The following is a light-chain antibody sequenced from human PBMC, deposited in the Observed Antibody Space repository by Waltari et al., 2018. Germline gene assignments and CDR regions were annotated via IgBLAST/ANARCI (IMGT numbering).Light chain of an antibody. CDR3: CSYAGSSTWV. CDR1: SSDVGSYNL. Sequence: QSALTQPASVSGSPGQSITISCTGTSSDVGSYNLVSWYQQHPGKAPKLMSYEVSKRPSGVSNRFSGSKSGTTASLTISGRQAEDEADYYCCSYAGSSTWVFGGGTKLTVL. V-gene: IGLV2-23*02. J-gene: IGLJ3*02. CDR2: EVS.